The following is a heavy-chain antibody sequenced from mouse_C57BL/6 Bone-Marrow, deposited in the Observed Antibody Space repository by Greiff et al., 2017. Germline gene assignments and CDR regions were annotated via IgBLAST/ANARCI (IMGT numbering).Heavy chain of an antibody. CDR2: IHPSDSDT. CDR1: GYTLTSYW. Sequence: QVQLQQPGAELVKPGASVKVSCKASGYTLTSYWMHWVKQRPGQGLEWIGRIHPSDSDTNYNQKFKGKATLTVDKSSSTAYMQLSSLTSEDSAVYYRAGGGVYYAMDYWGQGTSVTVSS. J-gene: IGHJ4*01. CDR3: AGGGVYYAMDY. V-gene: IGHV1-74*01.